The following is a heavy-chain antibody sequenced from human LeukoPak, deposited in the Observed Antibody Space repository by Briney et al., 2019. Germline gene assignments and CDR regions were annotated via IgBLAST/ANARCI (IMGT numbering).Heavy chain of an antibody. V-gene: IGHV4-59*01. CDR1: GGSIRSFY. J-gene: IGHJ4*02. CDR2: ISYSGYT. Sequence: SETLSLTCTVSGGSIRSFYWSWIRQAPGRGLEWIGFISYSGYTSYSPSLKSRVAISVDTSRSQFSLRLSSMTAADTAIYYCARGRNDNGGMFFDSWARGTLVTVSS. CDR3: ARGRNDNGGMFFDS. D-gene: IGHD4-23*01.